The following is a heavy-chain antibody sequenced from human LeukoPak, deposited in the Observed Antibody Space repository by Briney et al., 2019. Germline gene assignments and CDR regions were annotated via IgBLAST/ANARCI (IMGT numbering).Heavy chain of an antibody. J-gene: IGHJ4*02. CDR3: ASGGLVSRYLDH. Sequence: SETLSLTCAGSGGSISSSTWWSWVRLPPGKGLEWIGEIFHSGSTNFNPSLKSRLTMSVDESKHEFSLKLTSVTAADTAVYYCASGGLVSRYLDHWGQGTLVTVSS. D-gene: IGHD3-9*01. CDR2: IFHSGST. V-gene: IGHV4-4*02. CDR1: GGSISSSTW.